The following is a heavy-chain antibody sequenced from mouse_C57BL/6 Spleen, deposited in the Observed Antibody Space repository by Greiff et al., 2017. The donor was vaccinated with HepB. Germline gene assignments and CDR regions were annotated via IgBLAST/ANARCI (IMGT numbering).Heavy chain of an antibody. CDR3: ARGGIYYGNYEGAY. CDR1: GYAFSSYW. J-gene: IGHJ3*01. Sequence: VQLVESGAELVKPGASVKISCKASGYAFSSYWMNWVKQRPGKGLEWIGQIYPGDGDTNYNGKFKGKATLTADKSSSTAYMQLSSLTSEDSAVYFCARGGIYYGNYEGAYWGQGTLVTVSA. V-gene: IGHV1-80*01. D-gene: IGHD2-1*01. CDR2: IYPGDGDT.